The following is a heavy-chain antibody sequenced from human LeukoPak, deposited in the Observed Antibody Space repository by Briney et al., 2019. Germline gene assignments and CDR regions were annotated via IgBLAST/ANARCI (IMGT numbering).Heavy chain of an antibody. V-gene: IGHV4-4*07. CDR3: ARVRKTGITPWYMDV. CDR2: IYTSGST. D-gene: IGHD3-10*01. CDR1: GGSISSYY. Sequence: SETLSLTCTVSGGSISSYYWSWIRQPAGKGLEWIGRIYTSGSTNYNPSLKSRVTMSVDTSKNQFSLKLSSVTAADTAVYYCARVRKTGITPWYMDVWAKGPRSPSP. J-gene: IGHJ6*03.